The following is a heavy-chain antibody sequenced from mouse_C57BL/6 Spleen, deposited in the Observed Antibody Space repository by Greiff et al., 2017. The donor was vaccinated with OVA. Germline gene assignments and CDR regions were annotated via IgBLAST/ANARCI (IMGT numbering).Heavy chain of an antibody. CDR1: GYTFTDYE. D-gene: IGHD1-1*01. V-gene: IGHV1-15*01. CDR3: TAGSSYPY. CDR2: IDPETGGT. J-gene: IGHJ3*01. Sequence: VQLQQSGAELVRPGASVTLSCKASGYTFTDYEMHWVKQTPVHGLEWIGAIDPETGGTAYNQKFKGKAILTADKSSSTAYMELRSLTSEDSAVYYCTAGSSYPYWGKGTLVTVSA.